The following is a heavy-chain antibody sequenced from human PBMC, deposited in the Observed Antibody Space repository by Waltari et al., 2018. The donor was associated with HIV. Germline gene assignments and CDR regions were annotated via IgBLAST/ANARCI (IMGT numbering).Heavy chain of an antibody. CDR3: ASGVGYYGMDV. J-gene: IGHJ6*02. Sequence: QVQLQESGPGLVKPSETLSLTCTVSGGSISSYYWSWIRQPPGKGLEWIGYIYYSGSTNYNPSLKSRVTISVDTSKNQFSLKLSSVTAANTAVYYCASGVGYYGMDVWGQGTTVTVSS. CDR1: GGSISSYY. CDR2: IYYSGST. D-gene: IGHD1-26*01. V-gene: IGHV4-59*01.